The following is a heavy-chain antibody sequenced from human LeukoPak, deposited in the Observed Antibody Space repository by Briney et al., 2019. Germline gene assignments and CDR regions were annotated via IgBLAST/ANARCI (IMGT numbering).Heavy chain of an antibody. CDR1: GYSFTSQW. CDR2: ISPGDSYT. Sequence: GESLKISCQGSGYSFTSQWIGWVRQMPGKGLEWMGNISPGDSYTNYSPSFQGHVTISADKSISTSYLQWSSLKASDTAMYYCARLGYCSSTSCYLPATRMYYGMDVWGQGTLVTVSS. J-gene: IGHJ6*02. D-gene: IGHD2-2*01. CDR3: ARLGYCSSTSCYLPATRMYYGMDV. V-gene: IGHV5-51*01.